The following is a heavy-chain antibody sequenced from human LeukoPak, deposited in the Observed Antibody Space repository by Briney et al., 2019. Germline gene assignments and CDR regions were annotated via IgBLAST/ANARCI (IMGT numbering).Heavy chain of an antibody. CDR3: ARDQVVIYCYYGIDV. CDR2: ISAYNGNT. J-gene: IGHJ6*02. V-gene: IGHV1-18*01. Sequence: GASVKVSCKASGYTFTSYGISWVRQAPGQGLEWMGWISAYNGNTNYAQKLQGRVTMTTDTSTSTAYMELRSLRSDDTAVYYCARDQVVIYCYYGIDVWGQGTTVTVSS. D-gene: IGHD3-22*01. CDR1: GYTFTSYG.